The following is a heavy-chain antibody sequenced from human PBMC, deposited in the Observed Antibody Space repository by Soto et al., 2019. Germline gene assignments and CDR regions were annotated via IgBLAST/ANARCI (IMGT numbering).Heavy chain of an antibody. CDR1: GGTFSSYA. J-gene: IGHJ4*02. D-gene: IGHD3-22*01. CDR3: AREGQIDYYDSSGYYRPFDY. CDR2: IIPIFGTA. Sequence: SVKVSCKASGGTFSSYAISWVRQAPGQGLEWMGGIIPIFGTANYAQKFQGRVTITADESTSTAYMELSSLRSEDTAVYYCAREGQIDYYDSSGYYRPFDYWGQGTLVTVSS. V-gene: IGHV1-69*13.